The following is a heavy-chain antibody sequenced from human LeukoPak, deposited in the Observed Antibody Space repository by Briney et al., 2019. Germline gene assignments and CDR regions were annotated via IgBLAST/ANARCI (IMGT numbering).Heavy chain of an antibody. Sequence: TLSLTCTVSGGSISSSSYYWGWIRQPAGKGLEWIGRIYTSGSTNYNPSLKSRVTISVDTSKNQFSLKLSSVTAADTAVYYCARFVGNGSGTQIDYWGQGTLVTVSS. D-gene: IGHD3-10*01. V-gene: IGHV4-61*02. J-gene: IGHJ4*02. CDR2: IYTSGST. CDR3: ARFVGNGSGTQIDY. CDR1: GGSISSSSYY.